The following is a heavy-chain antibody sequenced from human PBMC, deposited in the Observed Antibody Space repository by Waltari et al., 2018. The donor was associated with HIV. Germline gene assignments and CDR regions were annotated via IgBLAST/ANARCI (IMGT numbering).Heavy chain of an antibody. CDR2: TYHRSRWFY. CDR3: ARDAFVLDF. Sequence: QVHLQPSGPRRVEPSQTLSLTCAISGDSVYSDTATWNWIRQSPSRGLEWLGRTYHRSRWFYDFFLSVKSRISFDVDTSKNEFSPHLHALTPADSGIYFCARDAFVLDFWDQGKLVIFSA. V-gene: IGHV6-1*01. CDR1: GDSVYSDTAT. D-gene: IGHD3-16*02. J-gene: IGHJ4*02.